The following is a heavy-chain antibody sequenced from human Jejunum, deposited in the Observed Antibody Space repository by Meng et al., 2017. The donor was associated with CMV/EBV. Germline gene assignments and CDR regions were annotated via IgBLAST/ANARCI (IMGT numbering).Heavy chain of an antibody. V-gene: IGHV1-18*01. CDR3: VRHMLVTSGVMTAFDY. CDR1: GYTCTRVG. Sequence: GYTCTRVGSSWVRQAPGQGLEWMGWISHYNGNTNYAQKLQGRVTMTTDTTTSTAYMELRSLRSDDTAVYYCVRHMLVTSGVMTAFDYWGQGTLVTVSS. J-gene: IGHJ4*02. D-gene: IGHD3-16*01. CDR2: ISHYNGNT.